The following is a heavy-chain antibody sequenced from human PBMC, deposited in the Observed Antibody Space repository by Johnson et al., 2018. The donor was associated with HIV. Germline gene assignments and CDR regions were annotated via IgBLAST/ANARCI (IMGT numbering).Heavy chain of an antibody. Sequence: QVHLVESGGGVVQPGGSLRLSCAASGFTFSSYGMHWVRQAPGKGLEWVAFIRYDGSNKYYADSVKGRFTISRDNSKNTLYLQMNSLRAEDTAVYFCARGPIADDAFDMWGQGTRVIVSS. V-gene: IGHV3-30*02. CDR1: GFTFSSYG. D-gene: IGHD3-16*02. CDR2: IRYDGSNK. CDR3: ARGPIADDAFDM. J-gene: IGHJ3*02.